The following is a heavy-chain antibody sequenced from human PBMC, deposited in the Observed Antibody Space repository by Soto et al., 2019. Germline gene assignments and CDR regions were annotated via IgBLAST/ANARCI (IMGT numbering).Heavy chain of an antibody. V-gene: IGHV4-31*03. CDR3: ARGLHDYIWGSYRYTIYYFDY. CDR2: IYYSGST. CDR1: GGSISSGGYY. J-gene: IGHJ4*02. D-gene: IGHD3-16*02. Sequence: QVQLQESGPGLVKPSQTLSLTCTVSGGSISSGGYYWSWIRQHPGKGLEWIGYIYYSGSTYYNPSLKSRVTISVDTSKKQFSLKLSSVTAADTAVYYCARGLHDYIWGSYRYTIYYFDYWGQGTLVTVSS.